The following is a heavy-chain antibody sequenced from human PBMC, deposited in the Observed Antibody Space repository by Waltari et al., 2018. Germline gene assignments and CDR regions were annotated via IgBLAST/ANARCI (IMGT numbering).Heavy chain of an antibody. Sequence: QVQLQESGPGLVKPSQTLSLTCTVSGDSISSGAYYWSWIRQRAGKGLEWIGRISFSGTTVYNPSLQSRITISLDTSKNQFSLKLSSVIATDTAVYYCGRIGGVPLWGQGTLVTVSS. D-gene: IGHD2-8*02. CDR3: GRIGGVPL. CDR2: ISFSGTT. V-gene: IGHV4-61*02. CDR1: GDSISSGAYY. J-gene: IGHJ4*02.